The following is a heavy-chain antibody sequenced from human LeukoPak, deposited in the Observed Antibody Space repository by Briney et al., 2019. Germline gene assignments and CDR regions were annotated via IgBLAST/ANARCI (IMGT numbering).Heavy chain of an antibody. Sequence: GGSLRLSCAASGFTFSSYSMNWVRQAPGKGLEWLSYISSSSSIIYYADSVKGRFTISRDNSKNSLYLQMNSLRDEDTAVYYCARDGDSSADYAAFDIWGQGKMVTVSS. CDR2: ISSSSSII. CDR1: GFTFSSYS. J-gene: IGHJ3*02. CDR3: ARDGDSSADYAAFDI. V-gene: IGHV3-48*02. D-gene: IGHD3-22*01.